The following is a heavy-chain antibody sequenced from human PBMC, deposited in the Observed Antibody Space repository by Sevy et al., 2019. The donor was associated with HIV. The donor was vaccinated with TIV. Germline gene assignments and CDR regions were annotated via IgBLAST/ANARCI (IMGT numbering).Heavy chain of an antibody. D-gene: IGHD6-13*01. CDR1: RFTFSSYA. CDR3: AKSLPSSSTWYRYKYFDY. Sequence: GGSRRLSCAASRFTFSSYAMSWVRQAPGKGPEWVSAISTGGGSTFYADSVRGRFTVSRDNSKNTLYLQMNSLRAEDTAVYYCAKSLPSSSTWYRYKYFDYWGQGTLVTVSS. CDR2: ISTGGGST. V-gene: IGHV3-23*01. J-gene: IGHJ4*02.